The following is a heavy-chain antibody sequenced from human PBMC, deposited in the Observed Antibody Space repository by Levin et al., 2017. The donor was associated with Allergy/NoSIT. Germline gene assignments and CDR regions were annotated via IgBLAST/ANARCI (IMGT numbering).Heavy chain of an antibody. Sequence: GESLKISCAASGFTFSSYAMSWVRQDPGKGLEWVSAISGSGASTYYADSVKGRFTISRDSSRNTLHLQMNSLRAEDTAVYFCAKATVAGNRYYGMDVWGQGTTVTVSS. V-gene: IGHV3-23*01. CDR2: ISGSGAST. D-gene: IGHD6-19*01. CDR3: AKATVAGNRYYGMDV. J-gene: IGHJ6*02. CDR1: GFTFSSYA.